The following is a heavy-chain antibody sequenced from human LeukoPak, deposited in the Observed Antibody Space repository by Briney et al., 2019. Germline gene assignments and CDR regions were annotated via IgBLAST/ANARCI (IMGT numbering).Heavy chain of an antibody. D-gene: IGHD5-24*01. CDR1: GFTFSSYW. CDR3: ARVRDGYNYLYFDY. J-gene: IGHJ4*02. CDR2: IKGDGSI. V-gene: IGHV3-74*01. Sequence: PGGSLRLSCAASGFTFSSYWMHWVRQAPGKGLVWVSRIKGDGSISYADSVKGRFTISRDNAKNTLYLQMNSLRAEDTAVYYCARVRDGYNYLYFDYWGQGSLVTVSS.